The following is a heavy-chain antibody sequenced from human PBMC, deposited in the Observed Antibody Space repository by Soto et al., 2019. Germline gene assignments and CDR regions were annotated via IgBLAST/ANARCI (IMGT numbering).Heavy chain of an antibody. D-gene: IGHD2-15*01. CDR2: IWYDGDNK. CDR1: GFTFSGYG. J-gene: IGHJ6*02. V-gene: IGHV3-33*01. CDR3: ARDRQCSGGSCYSAYYGMDV. Sequence: QVQLVESGGGVVQPGRSLRLSCAASGFTFSGYGMHWVRQAPGKGLEWVANIWYDGDNKYYADPVKGRFTISRDNSKNTLDLQMNSLRAEDTAVYYCARDRQCSGGSCYSAYYGMDVWGRGTTVTVSS.